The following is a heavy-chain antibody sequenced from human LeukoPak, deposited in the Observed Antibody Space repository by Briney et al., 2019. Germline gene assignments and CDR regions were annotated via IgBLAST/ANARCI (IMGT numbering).Heavy chain of an antibody. V-gene: IGHV1-2*04. Sequence: ASVKVSCKASGYAFTGYYMHWVRQAPGQGLEWMGWINPNSGGTNYAQKFQGWVTMTRDTSISTAYMELSRLRSDDTAVYYCARAFLGSCYLCRAFDIWGQGTMVTVSS. D-gene: IGHD2-15*01. CDR3: ARAFLGSCYLCRAFDI. CDR2: INPNSGGT. J-gene: IGHJ3*02. CDR1: GYAFTGYY.